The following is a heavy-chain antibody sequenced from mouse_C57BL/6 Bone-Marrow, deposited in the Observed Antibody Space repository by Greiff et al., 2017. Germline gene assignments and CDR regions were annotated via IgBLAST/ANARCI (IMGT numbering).Heavy chain of an antibody. J-gene: IGHJ3*01. D-gene: IGHD5-1*01. Sequence: EVKLVESGGDLVKPGGSLKLSCAASGSTFSSYGMSWVRQTPDKKLDWVATISSGGSYTYYPESVKGRYTISRDNAKNTLYLQMSSLKSEDTAMYYCAREYSWFAYWGRGTLVTVTA. CDR2: ISSGGSYT. V-gene: IGHV5-6*01. CDR3: AREYSWFAY. CDR1: GSTFSSYG.